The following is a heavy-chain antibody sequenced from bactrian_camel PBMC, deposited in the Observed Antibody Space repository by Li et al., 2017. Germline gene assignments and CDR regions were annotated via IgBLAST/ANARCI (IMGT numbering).Heavy chain of an antibody. J-gene: IGHJ4*01. CDR2: IYGGIT. V-gene: IGHV3S1*01. Sequence: HVQLVESGGGSMQAGGSLRLSCTGPGYTYGSYCMAWFRQAPGKEREGVAFIYGGITVYADSVKGRFTISQDNTKNTLYLQLNSLKNEDTAMYYCVPCHYSWAAFPFWGQGTQVTVS. CDR3: VPCHYSWAAFPF. CDR1: GYTYGSYC. D-gene: IGHD6*01.